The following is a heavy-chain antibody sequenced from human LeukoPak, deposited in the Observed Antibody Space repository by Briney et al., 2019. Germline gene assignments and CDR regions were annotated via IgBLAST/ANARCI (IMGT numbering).Heavy chain of an antibody. V-gene: IGHV3-23*01. Sequence: GGSLRLSCAASGFTFSSHAMSWVRQAPGKGLEWVSAISASGGSTYYADSVKGRFTISRDNSKNTLYVQVNSLGTEDTAAYYCAKGSYYDSSGSFYFDYWGQGTLVTVSS. D-gene: IGHD3-22*01. CDR1: GFTFSSHA. CDR2: ISASGGST. CDR3: AKGSYYDSSGSFYFDY. J-gene: IGHJ4*02.